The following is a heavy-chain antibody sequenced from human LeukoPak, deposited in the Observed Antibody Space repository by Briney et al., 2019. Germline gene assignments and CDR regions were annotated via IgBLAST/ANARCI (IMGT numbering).Heavy chain of an antibody. CDR3: ATATYGSGPFDY. J-gene: IGHJ4*02. V-gene: IGHV1-2*02. CDR2: INPNSGGT. CDR1: GYSFIGYY. Sequence: ASVKVSCKASGYSFIGYYMHWVRQAPGQGLEWMGWINPNSGGTKYAQNFQGRVTITRDTSISTAYMELSRLGSDDTAVYYCATATYGSGPFDYWGQGTLVTVSS. D-gene: IGHD3-10*01.